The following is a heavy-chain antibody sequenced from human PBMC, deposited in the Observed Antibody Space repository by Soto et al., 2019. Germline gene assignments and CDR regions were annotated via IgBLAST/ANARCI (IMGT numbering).Heavy chain of an antibody. Sequence: EVQLVESGGGLVQPGGSLRLSWAASGFTFSSDWMHWVRQGPGKGLVWVSRIKSDGSYTNYAESVKGRFTISRDNARNTLYLQMNSLRAEDTAVYYCARGGSTWSDYWGQGTLVTVSS. D-gene: IGHD6-13*01. CDR2: IKSDGSYT. CDR3: ARGGSTWSDY. CDR1: GFTFSSDW. V-gene: IGHV3-74*01. J-gene: IGHJ4*02.